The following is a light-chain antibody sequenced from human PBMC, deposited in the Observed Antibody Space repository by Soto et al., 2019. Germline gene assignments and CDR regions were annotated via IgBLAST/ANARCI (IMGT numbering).Light chain of an antibody. Sequence: ESVVTQSPATLSLSPGERATLSCRASQDVSRYLAWYQQKPGQSPRLLIYDASNRATGVPARFSGSGSGTDFTLTISSLEPEDFAVYYCQQRINWLFGPGTKVDIK. V-gene: IGKV3-11*01. CDR3: QQRINWL. CDR2: DAS. J-gene: IGKJ3*01. CDR1: QDVSRY.